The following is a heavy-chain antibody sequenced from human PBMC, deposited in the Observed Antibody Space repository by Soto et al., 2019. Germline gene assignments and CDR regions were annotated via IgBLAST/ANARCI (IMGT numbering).Heavy chain of an antibody. Sequence: QVQLVQSGAEVKKPGSSVKVSCKASGGTFSSYAISWVRQAPGQGLEWMGGIIPIFGTANYAQKFQGRVTINADESTSKAYMELSSLRSEDTAVYYCATDGDCTNGVCPAYYFDYWGQGTLVTVSS. V-gene: IGHV1-69*12. CDR1: GGTFSSYA. D-gene: IGHD2-8*01. J-gene: IGHJ4*02. CDR3: ATDGDCTNGVCPAYYFDY. CDR2: IIPIFGTA.